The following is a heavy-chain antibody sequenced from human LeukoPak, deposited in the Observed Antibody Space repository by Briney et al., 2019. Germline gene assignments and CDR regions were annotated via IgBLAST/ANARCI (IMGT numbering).Heavy chain of an antibody. CDR2: MNPNSGNT. CDR3: ARSPPRRWFGELSDAFDI. D-gene: IGHD3-10*01. V-gene: IGHV1-8*01. CDR1: GYTFTSYD. J-gene: IGHJ3*02. Sequence: ASVKVPCKASGYTFTSYDINWVRQATGQGLEWMGWMNPNSGNTGYAQKFQGRVTMTRNTSISTAYMELSSLRSEDTAVYYCARSPPRRWFGELSDAFDIWGQGTMVTVSS.